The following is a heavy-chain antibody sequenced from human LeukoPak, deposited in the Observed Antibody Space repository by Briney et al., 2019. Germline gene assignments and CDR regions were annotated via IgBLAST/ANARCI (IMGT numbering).Heavy chain of an antibody. J-gene: IGHJ4*02. CDR3: ATDDYYGSGSYYYFDY. V-gene: IGHV3-30*02. CDR1: GFTFSNAW. CDR2: IRYDGSNK. Sequence: PGGSLRLSCAASGFTFSNAWMSWVRQAPGKGLEWVAFIRYDGSNKYYADSVKGRFTISRDNSKNTLYLQMNSLRAEDTAVYYCATDDYYGSGSYYYFDYWGQGTLVTVSS. D-gene: IGHD3-10*01.